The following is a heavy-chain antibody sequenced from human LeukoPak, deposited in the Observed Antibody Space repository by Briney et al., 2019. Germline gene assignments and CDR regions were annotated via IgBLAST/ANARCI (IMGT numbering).Heavy chain of an antibody. J-gene: IGHJ4*02. Sequence: SETLSLTCTVSGGSISNRSYYWGWIRQPPGKGLEWIGNIYYSGSTYYNPSLKSRVTISVDTSKNQFSLKLSSVTAADTAVYYCARDQPPLGSSWSRPFDYWGQGALVTVSS. D-gene: IGHD6-13*01. CDR1: GGSISNRSYY. CDR3: ARDQPPLGSSWSRPFDY. CDR2: IYYSGST. V-gene: IGHV4-39*07.